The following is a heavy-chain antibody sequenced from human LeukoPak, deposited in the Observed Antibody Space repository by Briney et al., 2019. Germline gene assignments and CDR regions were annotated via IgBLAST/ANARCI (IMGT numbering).Heavy chain of an antibody. Sequence: SQTLSLTCAISGDSVSSNSAAWNWIRQSPSRGLEWLGRTYYRSKWYNDYAVSVKSRITINPDTSKNQFSLQLNSVTPEDTAVYYCARGNGATVTTRGYWFDPWGQGTLVTVSS. CDR3: ARGNGATVTTRGYWFDP. J-gene: IGHJ5*02. CDR2: TYYRSKWYN. D-gene: IGHD4-17*01. CDR1: GDSVSSNSAA. V-gene: IGHV6-1*01.